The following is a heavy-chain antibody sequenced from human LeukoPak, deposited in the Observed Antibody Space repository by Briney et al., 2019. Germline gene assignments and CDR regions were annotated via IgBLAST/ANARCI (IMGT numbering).Heavy chain of an antibody. CDR2: ISSSSSYI. CDR1: GFTFSSYS. CDR3: ASGADILTGYYGY. D-gene: IGHD3-9*01. J-gene: IGHJ4*02. Sequence: GGPLRLSCAASGFTFSSYSMNWVRQAPGKGLEWVSSISSSSSYIYYADSVKGRFTISRDNAKNSLYLQMNSLRAEDTAVYYCASGADILTGYYGYWGQGTLVTVSS. V-gene: IGHV3-21*01.